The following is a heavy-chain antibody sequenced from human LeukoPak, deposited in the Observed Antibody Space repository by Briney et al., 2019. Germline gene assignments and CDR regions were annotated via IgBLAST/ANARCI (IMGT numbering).Heavy chain of an antibody. J-gene: IGHJ5*02. CDR1: GYTFTSYG. V-gene: IGHV1-18*01. CDR3: ARDGFRDVVVIAGWFDP. D-gene: IGHD2-21*01. Sequence: ASAKVSCKASGYTFTSYGISWVRQAPGQGLEWMGWISAYNGNTNYAQKLQGRVTMTTDTSTSTAYMELRSLRSDDTAVYYCARDGFRDVVVIAGWFDPWGQGTLVTVSS. CDR2: ISAYNGNT.